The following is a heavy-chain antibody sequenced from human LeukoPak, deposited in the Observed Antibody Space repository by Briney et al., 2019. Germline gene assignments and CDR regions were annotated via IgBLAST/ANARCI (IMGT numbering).Heavy chain of an antibody. V-gene: IGHV3-23*01. CDR3: AKGLVGDDY. CDR2: STEGSGTT. CDR1: GLNLRSYA. J-gene: IGHJ4*02. D-gene: IGHD2-2*01. Sequence: GGSLRLSCAVSGLNLRSYAMNWVRQAPGKGLEWVSGSTEGSGTTYYADSVKGRFTISRDYSKNTLYLQMNSLRAEDTAVYYCAKGLVGDDYWGQGTLVTVSS.